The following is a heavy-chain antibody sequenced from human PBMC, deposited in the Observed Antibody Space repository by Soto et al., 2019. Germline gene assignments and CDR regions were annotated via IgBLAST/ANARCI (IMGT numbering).Heavy chain of an antibody. V-gene: IGHV1-69*13. CDR2: IIPIFGTA. J-gene: IGHJ6*02. D-gene: IGHD6-6*01. CDR1: GGTFSIYA. CDR3: ARGSSSDYYYYGMDV. Sequence: SVKVSCKASGGTFSIYAISCVLQSALQGLEWMGGIIPIFGTANYAQKFQGRVTITADESTSTAYMELSSLRSEDTAVYYCARGSSSDYYYYGMDVWGQGTTVTVSS.